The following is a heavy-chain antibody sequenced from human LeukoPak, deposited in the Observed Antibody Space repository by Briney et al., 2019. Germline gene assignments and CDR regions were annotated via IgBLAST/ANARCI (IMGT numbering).Heavy chain of an antibody. Sequence: GGSLRLSCAASGFTFSSYGMGWVRQAPGRGLESVALIFYDGGQNYYGDCVKGGFTICREKSKNTVYMQMNSVRAEETGVYYCAGGTYVLDFWGQGTLVTVSS. CDR3: AGGTYVLDF. V-gene: IGHV3-33*01. CDR1: GFTFSSYG. J-gene: IGHJ4*02. D-gene: IGHD3-16*01. CDR2: IFYDGGQN.